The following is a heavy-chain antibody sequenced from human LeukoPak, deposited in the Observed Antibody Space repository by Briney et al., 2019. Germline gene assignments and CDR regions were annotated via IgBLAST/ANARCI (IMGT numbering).Heavy chain of an antibody. Sequence: PSETLSLTCSVSGGSVTSTSYYWGWIRQPPGKGLEWIGSIYYGGSTFYNPSLKSRGTISVDTSKNQFSPKLNSVTAADTALYYCAAQDYHTSSSFFDYWGKGSLVPVSS. CDR3: AAQDYHTSSSFFDY. CDR2: IYYGGST. V-gene: IGHV4-39*01. CDR1: GGSVTSTSYY. J-gene: IGHJ4*02. D-gene: IGHD6-6*01.